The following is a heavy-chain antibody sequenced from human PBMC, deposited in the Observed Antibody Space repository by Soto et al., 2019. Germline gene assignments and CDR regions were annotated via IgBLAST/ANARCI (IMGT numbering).Heavy chain of an antibody. CDR1: RYIFTNYG. CDR2: ITTYNGNT. Sequence: QVQLVQSGVEVREPGASVKVSCKAVRYIFTNYGVSWVRQAPGQGLEWMGWITTYNGNTEYAPKFQGRVTMTIDASTSTAYMELGSLRSDDTAIYYFARPLTGYGMDVVCPGTTVTVSS. V-gene: IGHV1-18*01. CDR3: ARPLTGYGMDV. J-gene: IGHJ6*02.